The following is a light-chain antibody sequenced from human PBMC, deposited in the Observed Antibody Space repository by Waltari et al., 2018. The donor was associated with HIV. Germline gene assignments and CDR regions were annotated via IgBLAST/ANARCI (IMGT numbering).Light chain of an antibody. Sequence: DIVMIQSPDSLAVSLGQRATINCKSSQSVLSSSNNKNYLAWYQQRPGQPPKLLISWASARESGVSDRISGSGSGTDFTLTINSLQAEDVAVYYCQQYYNTPSITFGQGTRLEIK. CDR1: QSVLSSSNNKNY. CDR2: WAS. CDR3: QQYYNTPSIT. J-gene: IGKJ5*01. V-gene: IGKV4-1*01.